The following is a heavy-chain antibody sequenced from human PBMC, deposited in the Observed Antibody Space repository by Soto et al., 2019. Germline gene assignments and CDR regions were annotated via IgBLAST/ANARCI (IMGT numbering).Heavy chain of an antibody. CDR1: GFTFSSYA. CDR2: ISYDGSNK. V-gene: IGHV3-30-3*01. D-gene: IGHD5-12*01. CDR3: ARDLEMATIH. J-gene: IGHJ4*02. Sequence: LRLSCAASGFTFSSYAMHWVRQAPGKGLEWVAVISYDGSNKYYADSVKGRFTISRDNSKNTLYLQMNSLRAEDTSVYYCARDLEMATIHWGQGTLVTVSS.